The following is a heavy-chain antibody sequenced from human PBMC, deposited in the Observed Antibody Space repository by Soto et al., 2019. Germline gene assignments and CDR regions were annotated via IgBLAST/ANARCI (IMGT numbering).Heavy chain of an antibody. CDR1: GGSISSSSYY. D-gene: IGHD3-16*02. CDR3: ARRIMITFGGVIVDYYGMDV. V-gene: IGHV4-39*01. Sequence: TLSLTCTVSGGSISSSSYYWGWIRQPPGKGLEWIGSIYYSGSTYYNPSLKSRVTISVDTSKNQFSLKLSSVTAADTAVYYCARRIMITFGGVIVDYYGMDVWGQGTTVTVSS. CDR2: IYYSGST. J-gene: IGHJ6*02.